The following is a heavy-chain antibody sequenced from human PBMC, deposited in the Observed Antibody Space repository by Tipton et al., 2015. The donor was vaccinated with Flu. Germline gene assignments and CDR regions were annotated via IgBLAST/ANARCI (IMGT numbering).Heavy chain of an antibody. J-gene: IGHJ6*02. Sequence: QVQLVQSGAEVKKPGASVKVSCKASGYTFTSYGISWVRQAPGQGLEWMGWISAYNGNTNYAQKLQGRVTMTTDTSTSTAYMELRSLRSDDTAVYYCASVSGPHGGCWGGCWDYYYYGMDGWGQGTTVTVPS. V-gene: IGHV1-18*01. CDR1: GYTFTSYG. CDR3: ASVSGPHGGCWGGCWDYYYYGMDG. D-gene: IGHD2-15*01. CDR2: ISAYNGNT.